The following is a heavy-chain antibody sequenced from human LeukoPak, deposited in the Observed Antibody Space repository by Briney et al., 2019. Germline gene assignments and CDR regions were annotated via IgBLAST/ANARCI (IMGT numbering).Heavy chain of an antibody. Sequence: SETLSLTCTVSGGSISSSSYYWGWIRQPPGKGLEWIGSIYYSGSTYYNPSLKSRVTISVDTSRNQFSLKLSSVTAADTAVYYCARGYSSSWYYHSGLVDWGQGTLVTVSS. CDR3: ARGYSSSWYYHSGLVD. CDR1: GGSISSSSYY. CDR2: IYYSGST. J-gene: IGHJ4*02. V-gene: IGHV4-39*01. D-gene: IGHD6-13*01.